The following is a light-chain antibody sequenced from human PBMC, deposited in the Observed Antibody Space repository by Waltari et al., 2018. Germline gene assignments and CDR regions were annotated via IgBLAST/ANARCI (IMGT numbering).Light chain of an antibody. V-gene: IGLV2-14*03. CDR2: DVR. CDR3: SSFTTSSSVI. J-gene: IGLJ2*01. Sequence: QSALTQPASVSGSPGQSIPISCTGTSSDVGGYDYVSWYQQPPGKVPKLMIYDVRKRPSGGSARFYGSKSGNTASLTISGIQAEDEADYYCSSFTTSSSVIFGGGTKLTVL. CDR1: SSDVGGYDY.